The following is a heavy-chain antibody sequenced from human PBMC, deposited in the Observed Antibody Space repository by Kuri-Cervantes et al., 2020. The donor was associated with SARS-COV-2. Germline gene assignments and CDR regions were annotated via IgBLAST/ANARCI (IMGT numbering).Heavy chain of an antibody. Sequence: SVKVSCKSSGCTFSTHAISWVRQAPGQGLEWMGGIRPILDAGNYAQKFQGRVTITADESTSTAYMELSSLRSEDTAVYYCAREWTDPIEMSTPTHFDYWGQGTLVTVSS. CDR3: AREWTDPIEMSTPTHFDY. CDR2: IRPILDAG. D-gene: IGHD5-24*01. V-gene: IGHV1-69*13. J-gene: IGHJ4*02. CDR1: GCTFSTHA.